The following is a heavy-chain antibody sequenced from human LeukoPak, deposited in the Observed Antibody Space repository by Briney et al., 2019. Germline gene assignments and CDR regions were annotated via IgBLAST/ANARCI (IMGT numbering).Heavy chain of an antibody. V-gene: IGHV5-51*01. CDR3: ARIGYDFWSGYPFDY. Sequence: HGESLKISCQGSGSSFTSYWIGWVRQLPGKGLEWMGIIYPGDSDTRYSPSFQGQVTISADKSISTAYLQWGSLKASGTDMYYCARIGYDFWSGYPFDYWGQRTLVTVSA. D-gene: IGHD3-3*01. J-gene: IGHJ4*02. CDR2: IYPGDSDT. CDR1: GSSFTSYW.